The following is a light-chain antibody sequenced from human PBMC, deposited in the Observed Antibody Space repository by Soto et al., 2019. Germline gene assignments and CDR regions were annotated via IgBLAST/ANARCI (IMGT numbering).Light chain of an antibody. Sequence: QSVLTQPHSVSGAPEQRGTISCTGSSSNIGAGYDVHWYQQLPGAAPKLLIYDDSNRPSGVPDRFSGSKSGTSASLAITGVQAEDEADYYCQSYDISLRESVFGGGTKLTVL. CDR3: QSYDISLRESV. CDR1: SSNIGAGYD. V-gene: IGLV1-40*01. CDR2: DDS. J-gene: IGLJ3*02.